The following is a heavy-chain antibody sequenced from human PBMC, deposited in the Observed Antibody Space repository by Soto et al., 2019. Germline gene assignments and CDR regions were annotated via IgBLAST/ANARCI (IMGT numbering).Heavy chain of an antibody. CDR1: GFSFSKFV. V-gene: IGHV3-66*01. CDR3: ARGLYDSGSFYFDF. Sequence: EVELLESGGGLVQPGGSLRLSCAASGFSFSKFVMIWVRQAPGKGLEWVSILYSGGTTYYADSVKGRFTISRDTSENTLYLQMNSLRAEDTAVYYCARGLYDSGSFYFDFWGQGTLVTVSS. D-gene: IGHD3-10*01. J-gene: IGHJ4*02. CDR2: LYSGGTT.